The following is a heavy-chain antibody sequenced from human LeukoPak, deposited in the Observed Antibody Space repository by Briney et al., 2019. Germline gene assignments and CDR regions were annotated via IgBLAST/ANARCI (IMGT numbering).Heavy chain of an antibody. CDR1: GFTFSSYG. CDR2: ISYDGSNK. J-gene: IGHJ4*02. CDR3: ARDSGGGNPLMY. V-gene: IGHV3-30*03. D-gene: IGHD4-23*01. Sequence: PGRSLRLSCAASGFTFSSYGMHWVRQAPGKGLEWVAVISYDGSNKYYADSVKGRFTISRDNSKNTLYLQMNSLRAEDTAVYYCARDSGGGNPLMYWGQGTLVTVSS.